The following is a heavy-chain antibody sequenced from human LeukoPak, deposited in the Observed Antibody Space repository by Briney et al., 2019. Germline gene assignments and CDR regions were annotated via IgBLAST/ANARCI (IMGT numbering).Heavy chain of an antibody. J-gene: IGHJ3*02. CDR1: GFTFDDYA. Sequence: GGSLRLSCAASGFTFDDYAMHWVRQAPGKGLEWVSGISWNSGSISYADSVKGRFTISRDNAKNSLYLQMNSLRAEDTALYYCAKDQIAAAGTVAFDIWGQGAMVTVSS. V-gene: IGHV3-9*01. D-gene: IGHD6-13*01. CDR2: ISWNSGSI. CDR3: AKDQIAAAGTVAFDI.